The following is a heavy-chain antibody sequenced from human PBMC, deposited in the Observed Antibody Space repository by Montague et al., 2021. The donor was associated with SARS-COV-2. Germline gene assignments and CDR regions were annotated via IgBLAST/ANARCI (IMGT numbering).Heavy chain of an antibody. V-gene: IGHV6-1*01. D-gene: IGHD6-19*01. CDR3: ALAVAGRGGYDY. CDR1: GDSVSSNSAA. J-gene: IGHJ4*02. Sequence: CASSGDSVSSNSAAWNWIRQSPSRGREWLGRTYYRSKWYYEYAVXLKSRITINPDTSKNQFSLQVKSMTPEDTAVYYCALAVAGRGGYDYWGQGTLVTVSS. CDR2: TYYRSKWYY.